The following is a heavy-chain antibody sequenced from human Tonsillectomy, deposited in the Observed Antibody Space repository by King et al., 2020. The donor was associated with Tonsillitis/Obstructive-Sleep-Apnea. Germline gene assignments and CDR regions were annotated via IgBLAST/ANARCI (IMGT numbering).Heavy chain of an antibody. CDR1: GYSFTNHW. CDR2: IYPGDSET. J-gene: IGHJ4*02. D-gene: IGHD6-13*01. V-gene: IGHV5-51*01. Sequence: VQLVESGAEVKKPGESLKISCTASGYSFTNHWIGWVRQMPGKGLEWIGIIYPGDSETKYSPSFQGQVTISADKSITTAYLQWSSLKASDTAMYYCATAPSLVPFDYWCQGTLVTVSS. CDR3: ATAPSLVPFDY.